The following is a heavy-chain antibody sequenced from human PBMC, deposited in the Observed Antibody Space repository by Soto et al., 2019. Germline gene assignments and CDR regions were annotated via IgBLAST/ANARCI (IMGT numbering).Heavy chain of an antibody. CDR3: ARAVSCSGGSCYPGMDV. J-gene: IGHJ6*02. CDR1: GYTFTGYY. V-gene: IGHV1-2*04. CDR2: INPNSGGT. D-gene: IGHD2-15*01. Sequence: GALVKVSCKASGYTFTGYYMHWVRQAPGKGLEWMGWINPNSGGTNYAQKCQGWVTMTRDTSISTAYMELSRLRSDDTAVYYCARAVSCSGGSCYPGMDVWGQGTTGTVSS.